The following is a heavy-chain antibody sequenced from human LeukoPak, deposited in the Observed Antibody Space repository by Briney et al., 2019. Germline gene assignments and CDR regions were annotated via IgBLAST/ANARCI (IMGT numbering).Heavy chain of an antibody. V-gene: IGHV1-46*01. J-gene: IGHJ4*02. D-gene: IGHD1-1*01. CDR1: GYTFTNYY. Sequence: ASVKVSCEASGYTFTNYYIHWVRQAPGQGLEWMGIINPGGGGTTYAQKFQGRVTMTRDTSTSTVYMDLISLRSEDTAVYYCARDSGFGYLDYWGQGTLVTVSS. CDR2: INPGGGGT. CDR3: ARDSGFGYLDY.